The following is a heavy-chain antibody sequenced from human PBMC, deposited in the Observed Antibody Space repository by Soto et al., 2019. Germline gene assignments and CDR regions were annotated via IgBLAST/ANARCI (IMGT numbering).Heavy chain of an antibody. CDR1: GFSLSNARMG. CDR3: ARIRRGNRAGLYFDL. J-gene: IGHJ2*01. D-gene: IGHD3-16*01. V-gene: IGHV2-26*01. Sequence: QVTLKESGPVLVKPTETLTLTCTVSGFSLSNARMGVSWIRQPPGKALEWLAHIFSNDEKSYSTSLKSRLTNSKDTSKSQVGLTMTNMDPVNTATYYCARIRRGNRAGLYFDLWGRGTLVTVSS. CDR2: IFSNDEK.